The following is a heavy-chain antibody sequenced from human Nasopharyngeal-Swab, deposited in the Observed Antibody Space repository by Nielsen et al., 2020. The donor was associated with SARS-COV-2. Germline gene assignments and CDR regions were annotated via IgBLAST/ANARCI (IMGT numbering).Heavy chain of an antibody. J-gene: IGHJ6*03. CDR3: AKDPSAAMDV. V-gene: IGHV3-23*01. D-gene: IGHD6-13*01. CDR2: ISGSGDNT. Sequence: GGSLRLSCEASGFTFESYGMTWVRQAPGKGLEWVSTISGSGDNTHYADSVRGRFTISRDHSQRTVFLQMTSLRAEDTALYYCAKDPSAAMDVWGKGTTVIVSS. CDR1: GFTFESYG.